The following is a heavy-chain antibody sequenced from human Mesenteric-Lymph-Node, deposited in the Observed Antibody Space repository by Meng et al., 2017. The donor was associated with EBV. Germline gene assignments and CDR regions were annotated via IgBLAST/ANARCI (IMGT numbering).Heavy chain of an antibody. CDR3: ARGIADSWFDP. CDR2: IYYTGTT. J-gene: IGHJ5*02. V-gene: IGHV4-30-4*01. D-gene: IGHD2-15*01. Sequence: QVQLQESGPGLVKPSQTLPPTCAVSGGSISTGGYYWTWIRQPPGKGLVWIAYIYYTGTTYYNPSLKSRVTISVDTSKNQFSLKLNSVTAADTAVYYCARGIADSWFDPWGQGALVTVSS. CDR1: GGSISTGGYY.